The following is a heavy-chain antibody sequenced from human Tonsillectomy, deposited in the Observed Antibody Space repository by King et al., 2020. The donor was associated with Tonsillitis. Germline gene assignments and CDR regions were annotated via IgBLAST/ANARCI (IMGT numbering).Heavy chain of an antibody. CDR1: GFTFSIYA. CDR2: ISYDGSQN. Sequence: QLVQSGGGVVQPGRSLRLSCAASGFTFSIYAMHWVRQAPGKGLEWVAVISYDGSQNFYADSVKGRFTISRDNSKNTLYLQMNSLRAEDTAVYYCAREPFLPRGIGPAYYFDYWGQGTLVTVSS. J-gene: IGHJ4*02. D-gene: IGHD6-13*01. V-gene: IGHV3-30*04. CDR3: AREPFLPRGIGPAYYFDY.